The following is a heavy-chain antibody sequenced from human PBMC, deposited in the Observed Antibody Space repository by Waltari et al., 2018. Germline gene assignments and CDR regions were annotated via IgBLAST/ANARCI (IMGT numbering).Heavy chain of an antibody. CDR1: GYTFTSYA. J-gene: IGHJ4*02. CDR3: ARSRTYYDFWSGYTILDFDY. V-gene: IGHV1-3*03. D-gene: IGHD3-3*01. CDR2: INAGNGKK. Sequence: QVQLVQSGAEVKKPGASVKVSCKASGYTFTSYAMHWVRQAPGQRLEWMGWINAGNGKKKDSQEVQGKVTITRDKAASTAYMELSSVRSEDMAVYYCARSRTYYDFWSGYTILDFDYWGQGTLVTVSS.